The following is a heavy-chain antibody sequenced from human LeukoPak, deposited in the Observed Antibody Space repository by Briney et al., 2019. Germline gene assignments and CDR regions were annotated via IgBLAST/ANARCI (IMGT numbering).Heavy chain of an antibody. CDR1: GYTFTSFG. V-gene: IGHV1-18*01. CDR3: SREIYGRFDF. Sequence: VASVKVSCKASGYTFTSFGISWVRHAPGLGLEWMGWINAYNGNTNYAQNFQGRVTMTTDTSTTTAYMELRSLRSDDTAVYYCSREIYGRFDFWGQGTLVTVSS. CDR2: INAYNGNT. D-gene: IGHD4-17*01. J-gene: IGHJ4*02.